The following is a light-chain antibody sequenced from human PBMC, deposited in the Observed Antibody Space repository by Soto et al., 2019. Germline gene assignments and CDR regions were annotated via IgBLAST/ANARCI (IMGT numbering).Light chain of an antibody. CDR3: MQATQYPHT. J-gene: IGKJ2*01. V-gene: IGKV2-24*01. CDR1: RSLVHTDGNTY. Sequence: DIVLTQTPLSSTVSLGQPASISCTASRSLVHTDGNTYLNWLHQRPGQPPRLLIYEISDRFSGVPDRFSGSGAGTDFTLKIDRVEAEDVGIYYCMQATQYPHTFGQGTKLEIK. CDR2: EIS.